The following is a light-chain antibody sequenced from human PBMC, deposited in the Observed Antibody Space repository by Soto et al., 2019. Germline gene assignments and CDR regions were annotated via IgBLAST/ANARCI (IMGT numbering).Light chain of an antibody. V-gene: IGKV3-15*01. Sequence: EIVMTQSPATLSVSPGERVTLSCRASQSVSSSLAWYQQKPGQAPRLLINGASTKATGIPARFSGSGSGTEFTLTISSLQSEDFAVYYCQQYNNWPPFTFGPGTKVDIK. J-gene: IGKJ3*01. CDR1: QSVSSS. CDR3: QQYNNWPPFT. CDR2: GAS.